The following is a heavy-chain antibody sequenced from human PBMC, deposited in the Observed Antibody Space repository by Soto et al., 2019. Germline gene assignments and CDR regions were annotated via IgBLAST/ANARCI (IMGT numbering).Heavy chain of an antibody. D-gene: IGHD4-17*01. CDR3: AKGSRGDYKYYYYYMDV. J-gene: IGHJ6*03. Sequence: GGSLRLSCAASGFTFSSYAMSWVRQAPGKGLEWVSAISGRGGSTYYADSVKGRFTISRDNSKNTLYLQMNSLRAEDTAVYYCAKGSRGDYKYYYYYMDVWGKGTTVTVSS. CDR1: GFTFSSYA. CDR2: ISGRGGST. V-gene: IGHV3-23*01.